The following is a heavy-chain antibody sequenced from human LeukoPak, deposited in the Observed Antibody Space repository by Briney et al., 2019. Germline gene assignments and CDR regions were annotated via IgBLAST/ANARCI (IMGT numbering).Heavy chain of an antibody. CDR2: IIPIFGTA. CDR1: GGTFSSYA. D-gene: IGHD3-9*01. Sequence: ASVKVSCKASGGTFSSYAISWARQAPGQGLEWMGGIIPIFGTANYAQKFQGRVTITADESTSTAYMELSSLRSEDTAVYYCASRYYDILTGDDYWGQGTLVTVSS. V-gene: IGHV1-69*13. CDR3: ASRYYDILTGDDY. J-gene: IGHJ4*02.